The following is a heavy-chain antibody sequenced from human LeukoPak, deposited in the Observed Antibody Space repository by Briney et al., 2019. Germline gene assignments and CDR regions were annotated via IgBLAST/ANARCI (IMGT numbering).Heavy chain of an antibody. V-gene: IGHV3-15*01. Sequence: ETLSLTCAVYGGSFSGYYWSWVRQAPGKGLEWVGRIKSKTDGGTTDYAAPVKGRFTISRDDSKNTLYLQMNSLKTEDTAVYYCTTDLPNFLDSRVYWGQGTLVTVSS. CDR2: IKSKTDGGTT. CDR1: GGSFSGYY. CDR3: TTDLPNFLDSRVY. J-gene: IGHJ4*02. D-gene: IGHD1-1*01.